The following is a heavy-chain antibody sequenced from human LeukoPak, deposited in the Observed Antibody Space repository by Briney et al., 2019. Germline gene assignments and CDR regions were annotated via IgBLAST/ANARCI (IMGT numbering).Heavy chain of an antibody. J-gene: IGHJ4*02. D-gene: IGHD2-15*01. Sequence: ASVKVSCKSSGYTFTNYGITWVRQAPGQGLEWMGWISTYNGNTNYAQKFQGRVTMTTDTSTSTAYMEVRSLRSDGTAMYYCARVCHWDIDNTRGDPVDYWGQGTLVTVSS. CDR1: GYTFTNYG. CDR3: ARVCHWDIDNTRGDPVDY. CDR2: ISTYNGNT. V-gene: IGHV1-18*01.